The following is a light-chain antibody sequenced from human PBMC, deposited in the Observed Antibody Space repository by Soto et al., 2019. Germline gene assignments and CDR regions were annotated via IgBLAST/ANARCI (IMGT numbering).Light chain of an antibody. Sequence: DIQMTQSPSSLSASIGDRVSFTCQASQDISKFLNWYQHKPGQAPSLLIYDASKSQFGVPSRFSGSGSGTDFTFTISSLQPEDNATYYCQQYENRPYTVGPGTKVDIK. V-gene: IGKV1-33*01. CDR3: QQYENRPYT. CDR2: DAS. J-gene: IGKJ3*01. CDR1: QDISKF.